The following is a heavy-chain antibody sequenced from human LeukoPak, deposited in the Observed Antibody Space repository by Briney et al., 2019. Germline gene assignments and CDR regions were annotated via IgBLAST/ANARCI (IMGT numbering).Heavy chain of an antibody. CDR3: AREGIDLYYDSSAYYFDN. J-gene: IGHJ4*02. V-gene: IGHV3-20*04. CDR2: INWNGGSR. D-gene: IGHD3-22*01. CDR1: GFTFRTSW. Sequence: GGSLRLSCGASGFTFRTSWMNWVRQAPGKGLEWVSRINWNGGSRGYAESVKGRFTISRDNAKKSLYLQMNSLRAEDTALYCCAREGIDLYYDSSAYYFDNWGQGTLVTVSS.